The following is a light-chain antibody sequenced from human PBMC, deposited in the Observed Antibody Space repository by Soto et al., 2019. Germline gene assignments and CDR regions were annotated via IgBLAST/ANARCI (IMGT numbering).Light chain of an antibody. CDR1: EGISSW. Sequence: DLQMTQSPSTLSASVGDRVTITCRASEGISSWLAWYQQKPGKAPKLLIYKASSLESGVPSRFSGSGSGTDFTLTITCLQPDDFATYYCQQYKSYSLTFGGGTKVEIK. J-gene: IGKJ4*01. V-gene: IGKV1-5*03. CDR3: QQYKSYSLT. CDR2: KAS.